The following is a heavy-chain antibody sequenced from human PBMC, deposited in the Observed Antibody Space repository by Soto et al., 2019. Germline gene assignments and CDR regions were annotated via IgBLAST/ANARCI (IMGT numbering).Heavy chain of an antibody. CDR1: GFTFSSYA. D-gene: IGHD3-22*01. J-gene: IGHJ5*02. V-gene: IGHV3-64*01. Sequence: GGSLRLSCAASGFTFSSYAMHWVRQAPGKGLEYVSVISNNGGSTYYANSVKGRFTISRDNSKNTLYLQMGSLKTEDLGVYYCSTNYYDSSGYDNWFEPWG. CDR2: ISNNGGST. CDR3: STNYYDSSGYDNWFEP.